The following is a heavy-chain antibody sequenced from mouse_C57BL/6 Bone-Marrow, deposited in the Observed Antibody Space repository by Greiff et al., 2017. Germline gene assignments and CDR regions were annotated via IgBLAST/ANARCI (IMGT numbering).Heavy chain of an antibody. CDR2: FHPYNDDT. CDR3: ARGGNNGGYYLDY. CDR1: GYTFTTYP. Sequence: VKLLESGAELVKPGASVKMSCKASGYTFTTYPIEWMKQNPGKSLEWIGNFHPYNDDTKYNEKFKGKATLTVEKSSSTVYLELSRLTSDDSAVYYCARGGNNGGYYLDYWGQGTTLTVSS. V-gene: IGHV1-47*01. J-gene: IGHJ2*01. D-gene: IGHD1-1*02.